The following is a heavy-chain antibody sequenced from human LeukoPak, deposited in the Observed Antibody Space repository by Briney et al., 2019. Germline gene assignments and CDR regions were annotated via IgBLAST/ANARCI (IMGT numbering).Heavy chain of an antibody. D-gene: IGHD6-13*01. CDR3: ARGRIAAAGTGGSTWFDY. V-gene: IGHV4-34*01. Sequence: SETLSLTCTVSGGSISGYYWSWIRQPPGKGLEWIGEINHSGSTNYNPSLKSRVTISVDTSKNQLSLKLSSVTAADTAVYYCARGRIAAAGTGGSTWFDYWGQGTLVTVSS. CDR1: GGSISGYY. CDR2: INHSGST. J-gene: IGHJ4*02.